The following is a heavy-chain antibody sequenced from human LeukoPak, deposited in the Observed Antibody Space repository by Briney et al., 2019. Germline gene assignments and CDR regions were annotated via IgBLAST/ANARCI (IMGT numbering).Heavy chain of an antibody. CDR3: ARSSIVVVPAAYYYYYYYMDV. D-gene: IGHD2-2*01. V-gene: IGHV4-59*01. Sequence: SETLSPTCTVSGGSISSYYWSWIRQPPGKGLECIGYIYYSGSTNYNPSLKSRVTISVDTSKNQFSLKLSSVTAADTAVYYCARSSIVVVPAAYYYYYYYMDVWGKGTTVTVSS. CDR1: GGSISSYY. CDR2: IYYSGST. J-gene: IGHJ6*03.